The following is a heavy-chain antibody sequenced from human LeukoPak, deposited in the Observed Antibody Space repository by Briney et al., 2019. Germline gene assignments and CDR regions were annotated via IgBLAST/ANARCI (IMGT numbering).Heavy chain of an antibody. CDR3: ARIKVYQWLVVFDY. J-gene: IGHJ4*02. D-gene: IGHD6-19*01. CDR2: IYTTGST. V-gene: IGHV4-4*07. Sequence: SETLSPTCTVSGGSISNSYWSWIRQPAGKGLEWIGRIYTTGSTYYNPSLKSRVTMSVDTSKNQFSLKLSSVTAADTALYYCARIKVYQWLVVFDYWGQGTLVTVSS. CDR1: GGSISNSY.